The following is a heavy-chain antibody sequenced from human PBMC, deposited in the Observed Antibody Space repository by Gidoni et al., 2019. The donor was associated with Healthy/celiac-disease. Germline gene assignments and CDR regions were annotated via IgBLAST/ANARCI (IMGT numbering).Heavy chain of an antibody. D-gene: IGHD3-3*01. J-gene: IGHJ4*02. CDR1: GFTFSSYA. Sequence: QVQLVESGGGVVQPGRSLRLSCAASGFTFSSYAMHWVRQAPGKGLEWVAVISYDGSNKYYADSVKGRFTISRDNSKNTLYLQMNSLRAEDTAVYYCARAPKKDLRFFAFDYWGQGTLVTVSS. V-gene: IGHV3-30-3*01. CDR2: ISYDGSNK. CDR3: ARAPKKDLRFFAFDY.